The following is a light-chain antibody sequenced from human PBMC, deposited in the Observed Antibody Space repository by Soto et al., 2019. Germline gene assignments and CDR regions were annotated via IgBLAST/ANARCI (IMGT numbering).Light chain of an antibody. Sequence: EIVLTQSPGTLSLSPGERATLSCRASQSIDTYLAWYQQKPGQAPRLLIYEASNRATGIPARFSGSGSETDFTLTISSLEPEDFAVYHCQQYGSSPTWTFGQGTKVDIK. CDR3: QQYGSSPTWT. CDR1: QSIDTY. V-gene: IGKV3-20*01. J-gene: IGKJ1*01. CDR2: EAS.